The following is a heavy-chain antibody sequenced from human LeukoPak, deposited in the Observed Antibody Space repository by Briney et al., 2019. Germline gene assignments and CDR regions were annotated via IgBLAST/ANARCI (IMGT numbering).Heavy chain of an antibody. V-gene: IGHV3-30-3*01. CDR1: GFTFSSYA. CDR2: ISYDGSNK. D-gene: IGHD2-2*02. Sequence: PGGSLRLSCAASGFTFSSYAMHWVRQAPGKGLEWVAVISYDGSNKYYADSVKGRFTISRDSSKNTLYLRMNSLRAEDTAVYYCAREVVPAAIFDYWGQGTLVTVSS. J-gene: IGHJ4*02. CDR3: AREVVPAAIFDY.